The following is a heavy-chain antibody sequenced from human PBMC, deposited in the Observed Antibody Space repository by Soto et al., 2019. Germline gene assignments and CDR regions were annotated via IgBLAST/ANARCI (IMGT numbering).Heavy chain of an antibody. J-gene: IGHJ3*02. CDR3: ARGITIFGVVIIPDAFDI. D-gene: IGHD3-3*01. CDR1: GGSISSGGYY. CDR2: IYYSGST. V-gene: IGHV4-31*03. Sequence: SETLSLTCTVSGGSISSGGYYWSWIRQHPGKGLEWIGYIYYSGSTYYNPSLKSRVTISVDTSKNQFSLKLSSVTAADTAVYYCARGITIFGVVIIPDAFDIWGQGTMVTVSS.